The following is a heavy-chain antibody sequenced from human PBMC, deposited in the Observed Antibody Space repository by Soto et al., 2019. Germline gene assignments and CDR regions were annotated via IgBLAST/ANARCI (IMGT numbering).Heavy chain of an antibody. CDR3: ARDRRLLWFGELSPAVGYYYMDV. CDR1: GYTFTSYY. J-gene: IGHJ6*03. CDR2: INPSGGST. Sequence: QVQLVQSGAEVKKPGASVKVSCKASGYTFTSYYMHWVRQAPGQGLEWMGIINPSGGSTSYAQKFQGRVTMTRDTSTSTVYMELSSLRSEDTAVYYCARDRRLLWFGELSPAVGYYYMDVWGKGTTVTVSS. D-gene: IGHD3-10*01. V-gene: IGHV1-46*03.